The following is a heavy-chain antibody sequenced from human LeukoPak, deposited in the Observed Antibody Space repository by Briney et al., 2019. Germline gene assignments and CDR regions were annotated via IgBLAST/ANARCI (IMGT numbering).Heavy chain of an antibody. D-gene: IGHD3-22*01. Sequence: PGGSLRLSCAASGFTFNSAAMTWVRQAPGGGLEWVSTITGSDDKTYYADSVKGRFTISRDYSKNTLHLQMKSLRVEDTAMYCCARGPQLGSGYHPDCWGQGTLATVSS. CDR1: GFTFNSAA. V-gene: IGHV3-23*01. CDR2: ITGSDDKT. CDR3: ARGPQLGSGYHPDC. J-gene: IGHJ4*02.